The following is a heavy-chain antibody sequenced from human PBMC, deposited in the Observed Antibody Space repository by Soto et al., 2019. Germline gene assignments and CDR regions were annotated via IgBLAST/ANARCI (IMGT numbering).Heavy chain of an antibody. Sequence: QVQLQESGPGLVKPSQTLSLTCTVSGGSINDAEYYWTWIRQPPGKGLEWIGYIYYSGNTYYNPSLKRRVTISLDKSNNHFSLSLSSVTAADPAVYYCARQSRSAYYFDYWGQGALVPVSS. CDR2: IYYSGNT. V-gene: IGHV4-30-4*01. J-gene: IGHJ4*02. CDR1: GGSINDAEYY. CDR3: ARQSRSAYYFDY. D-gene: IGHD3-3*01.